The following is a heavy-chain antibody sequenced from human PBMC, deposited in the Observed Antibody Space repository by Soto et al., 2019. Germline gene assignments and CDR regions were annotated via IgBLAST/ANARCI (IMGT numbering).Heavy chain of an antibody. CDR3: AKANGYCSSTSCDDAFDI. D-gene: IGHD2-2*03. Sequence: GGSLILSCAASGFTFDDYAMHWVRQAPGKGLEWVSGISWNSGSIGYADSVKGRFTISRDNAKNSLYLQMNSLRAEDTALYYCAKANGYCSSTSCDDAFDIWGQGTMVTVSS. V-gene: IGHV3-9*01. CDR1: GFTFDDYA. CDR2: ISWNSGSI. J-gene: IGHJ3*02.